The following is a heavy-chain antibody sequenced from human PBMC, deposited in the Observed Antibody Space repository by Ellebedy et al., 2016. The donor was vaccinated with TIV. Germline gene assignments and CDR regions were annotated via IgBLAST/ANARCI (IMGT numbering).Heavy chain of an antibody. V-gene: IGHV3-7*01. J-gene: IGHJ4*01. CDR2: INQDGSEK. Sequence: GESLKISCAGSGFAFSTSWMTSVRQAPGKGLEWVANINQDGSEKYYVDSVKGRFTISRDNAKNSLSLQMNSLRAEDTAVYYCARDFYWGHGTLVNVSS. CDR3: ARDFY. CDR1: GFAFSTSW.